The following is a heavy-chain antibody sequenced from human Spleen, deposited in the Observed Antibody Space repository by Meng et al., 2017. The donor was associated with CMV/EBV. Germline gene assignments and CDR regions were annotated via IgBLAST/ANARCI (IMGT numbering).Heavy chain of an antibody. CDR2: ISYTGST. V-gene: IGHV4-59*11. CDR1: GGSISNHY. D-gene: IGHD6-13*01. Sequence: SETLSLTCTVSGGSISNHYWNWIRQPPGKGLEWIGYISYTGSTKYNPSLKSRVTNSVDTSKNQFSLRLSSLTAADTAVYYCARDRGSSWYDYWGQGARVTVSS. J-gene: IGHJ4*02. CDR3: ARDRGSSWYDY.